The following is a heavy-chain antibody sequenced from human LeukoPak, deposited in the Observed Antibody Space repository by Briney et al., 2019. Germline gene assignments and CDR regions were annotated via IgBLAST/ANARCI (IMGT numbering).Heavy chain of an antibody. CDR1: GGSISSGGYS. CDR2: IYHSGST. V-gene: IGHV4-30-2*01. D-gene: IGHD3-3*01. Sequence: SETLSLTCAVSGGSISSGGYSWSWIRQPPGKGLEWIGYIYHSGSTYYNPSLKSRVTISVDRSKNQFSLKLSSVTAADTAVYYCARAIESITIFGVVNGAFDIWGQGTMVTVSS. CDR3: ARAIESITIFGVVNGAFDI. J-gene: IGHJ3*02.